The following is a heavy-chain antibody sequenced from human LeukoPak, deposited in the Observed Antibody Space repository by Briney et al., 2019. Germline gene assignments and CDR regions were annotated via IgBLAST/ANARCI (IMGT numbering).Heavy chain of an antibody. CDR3: ATGSSSRPEDY. V-gene: IGHV3-66*01. J-gene: IGHJ4*02. D-gene: IGHD6-6*01. CDR1: GFTVSSKY. CDR2: VNTGGST. Sequence: PGGSLRLSCAASGFTVSSKYMIWVRQAPGKGLEWVSLVNTGGSTYYADSVKGRFTISRDNSKNTLYLQMNSLRAEDTAVYYCATGSSSRPEDYWGQGTRVTVSS.